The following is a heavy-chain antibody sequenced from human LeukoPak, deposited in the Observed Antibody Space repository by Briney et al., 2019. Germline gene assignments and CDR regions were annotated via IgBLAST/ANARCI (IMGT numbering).Heavy chain of an antibody. V-gene: IGHV3-30*04. J-gene: IGHJ4*02. CDR2: TSPDESLK. CDR3: ARDGEFHSGAFDH. CDR1: GFTFANYV. Sequence: GRSLRLSCAASGFTFANYVTHWVRQAPGKGLEWVAVTSPDESLKFYGDSVKGRFTISRDNSKNTLYLQMNSLRAEDTAVYYCARDGEFHSGAFDHWGQGTLVTVSS. D-gene: IGHD3-10*01.